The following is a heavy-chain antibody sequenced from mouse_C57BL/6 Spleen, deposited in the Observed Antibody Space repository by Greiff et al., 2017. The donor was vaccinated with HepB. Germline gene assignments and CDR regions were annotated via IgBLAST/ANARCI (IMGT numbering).Heavy chain of an antibody. J-gene: IGHJ1*03. V-gene: IGHV3-6*01. CDR2: ISYDGSN. D-gene: IGHD1-1*01. CDR1: GYSITSGYY. CDR3: ARIRSSYDWYFDV. Sequence: EVKVEESGPGLVKPSQSLSLTCSVTGYSITSGYYWNWIRQFPGNKLEWMGYISYDGSNNYNPSLKNRISITRDTSKNQFFLKLNSVTTEDTATYYCARIRSSYDWYFDVWGTGTTVTVSS.